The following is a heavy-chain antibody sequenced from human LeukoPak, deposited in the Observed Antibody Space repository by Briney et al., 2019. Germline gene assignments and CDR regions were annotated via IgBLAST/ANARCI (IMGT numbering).Heavy chain of an antibody. CDR2: IRYDGSNK. CDR1: GFTFSSYG. V-gene: IGHV3-30*02. D-gene: IGHD3-10*01. J-gene: IGHJ4*02. Sequence: GGSLRLSCAASGFTFSSYGMHWVRQAPGKGLEWVAFIRYDGSNKYYADSVKGRFTISRDNSKNTLYLQMGSLRAEDMAVYYCARGRRLLWFGELQFDYWGQGTLVTVSS. CDR3: ARGRRLLWFGELQFDY.